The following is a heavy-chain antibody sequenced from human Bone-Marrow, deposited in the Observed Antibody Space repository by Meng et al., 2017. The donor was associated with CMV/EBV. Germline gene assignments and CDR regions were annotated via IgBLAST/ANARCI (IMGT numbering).Heavy chain of an antibody. CDR1: GGSFSGYY. CDR3: ARRPRTGGPFGY. CDR2: INHSGST. Sequence: SEPLSLTCAVYGGSFSGYYWSWIRQPPGKGLEWIGEINHSGSTNYNPSLKSRVTISVDTSKNQFSLKLSSVTAADTAVYYCARRPRTGGPFGYWGQGTLVTVSS. D-gene: IGHD1-1*01. J-gene: IGHJ4*02. V-gene: IGHV4-34*01.